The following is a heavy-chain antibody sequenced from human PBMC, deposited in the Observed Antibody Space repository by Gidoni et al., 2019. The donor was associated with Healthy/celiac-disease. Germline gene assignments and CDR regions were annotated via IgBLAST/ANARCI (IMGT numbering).Heavy chain of an antibody. Sequence: EVQLVESGGGLVKPGGSLRLSCAASGFTFSSFTMNWVRQAPGKGLEWGSSISSSSSYIYYADSVKGRFTISRDNAKNSLYLQMNSLRAEDTAVYYCASGYYDFWSGSINLAGYWGQGTLVTVSS. J-gene: IGHJ4*02. CDR3: ASGYYDFWSGSINLAGY. CDR1: GFTFSSFT. V-gene: IGHV3-21*01. CDR2: ISSSSSYI. D-gene: IGHD3-3*01.